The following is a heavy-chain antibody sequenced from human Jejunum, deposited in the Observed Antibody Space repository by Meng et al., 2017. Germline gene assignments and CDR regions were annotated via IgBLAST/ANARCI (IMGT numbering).Heavy chain of an antibody. J-gene: IGHJ4*02. V-gene: IGHV3-30*01. CDR3: AREPSFGEHDY. CDR1: GFTFSPYT. Sequence: VSLVGAGGGVGTPGRSLRLSCAASGFTFSPYTMLWVRQAPGQGPEWVTAISHDGSSYVYADSVKSRFTISRDNSKNTLYLQMNTLTPENTAVYYCAREPSFGEHDYWGQGTLVTVSS. CDR2: ISHDGSSY. D-gene: IGHD3-10*01.